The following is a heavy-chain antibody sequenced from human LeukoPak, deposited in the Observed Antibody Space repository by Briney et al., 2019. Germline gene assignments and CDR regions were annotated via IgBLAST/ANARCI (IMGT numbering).Heavy chain of an antibody. J-gene: IGHJ3*02. Sequence: GGSLRLSCAASGFTFSSYEMNWVRQAPGKGLEWVGRIKSKTDGGTTDYAAPVKGRFTISRDDSKNTLYLQMNSLKTEDTAVYYCTTEITMVRGVIIPKNDAFDIWGQGTMVTVSS. CDR1: GFTFSSYE. V-gene: IGHV3-15*01. D-gene: IGHD3-10*01. CDR3: TTEITMVRGVIIPKNDAFDI. CDR2: IKSKTDGGTT.